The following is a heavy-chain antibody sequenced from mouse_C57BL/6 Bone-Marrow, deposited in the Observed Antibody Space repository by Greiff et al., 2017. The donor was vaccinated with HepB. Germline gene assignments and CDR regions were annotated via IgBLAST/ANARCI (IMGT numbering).Heavy chain of an antibody. V-gene: IGHV5-17*01. CDR3: ARGRGYYSYYFDY. CDR1: GFTFSDYG. J-gene: IGHJ2*01. CDR2: ISSGSSTI. Sequence: EVQLQESGGGLVKPGGSLKLSCAASGFTFSDYGMHWVRQAPEKGLEWVAYISSGSSTIYYADTVKGRFTISRDNAKNTQFLQMTSLRSEDTAMYYCARGRGYYSYYFDYWGQGTTLTVSS. D-gene: IGHD2-3*01.